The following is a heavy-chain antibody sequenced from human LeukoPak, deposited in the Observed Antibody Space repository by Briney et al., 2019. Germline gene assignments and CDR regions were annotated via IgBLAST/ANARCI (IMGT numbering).Heavy chain of an antibody. Sequence: PGGSLRLPCAASGFTVSSNYMSWVRQAPGKGLEWVSVIYSGGSTYYADSVKGRFTISRDNSKNTLYLQMNSLRAEDTAVYYCASTYYYDSSGSDAFDIWGQGTMVTVSS. CDR1: GFTVSSNY. J-gene: IGHJ3*02. CDR2: IYSGGST. CDR3: ASTYYYDSSGSDAFDI. V-gene: IGHV3-53*01. D-gene: IGHD3-22*01.